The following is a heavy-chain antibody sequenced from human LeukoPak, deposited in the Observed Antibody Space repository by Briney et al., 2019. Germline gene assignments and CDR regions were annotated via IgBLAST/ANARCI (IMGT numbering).Heavy chain of an antibody. CDR3: ARGSITIFGVVIMGYYYYYMDV. V-gene: IGHV1-69*01. D-gene: IGHD3-3*01. CDR2: IIPIFGTA. Sequence: SVKVSCKASGGTFSSYAISWVRQAPGQGLEWMGGIIPIFGTANYAQKFQDRVTITADESTSTAYMELSSLRSEDTAVYYCARGSITIFGVVIMGYYYYYMDVWGKGTTVTVSS. J-gene: IGHJ6*03. CDR1: GGTFSSYA.